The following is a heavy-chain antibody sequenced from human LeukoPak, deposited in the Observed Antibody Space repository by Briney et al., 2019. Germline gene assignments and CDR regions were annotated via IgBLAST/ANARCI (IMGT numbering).Heavy chain of an antibody. V-gene: IGHV3-7*01. CDR3: ARGGNSSWDY. CDR1: GLSFINYA. D-gene: IGHD6-6*01. Sequence: GGSLRLSCVASGLSFINYAMSWVRQAPGKGLEWVANIKPDGTEKYYVDSLKGRFTISRDNAKNSLYLQMNSLRVEDTAVYYCARGGNSSWDYWGQGALVTVSS. J-gene: IGHJ4*02. CDR2: IKPDGTEK.